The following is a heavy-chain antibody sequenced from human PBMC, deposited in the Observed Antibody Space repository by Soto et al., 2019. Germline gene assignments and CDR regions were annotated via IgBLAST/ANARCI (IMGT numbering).Heavy chain of an antibody. V-gene: IGHV3-7*01. CDR1: GFTFSTLW. Sequence: EVQLVESGGGLVQPGGSLRLSCAGSGFTFSTLWMNWVRQAPGQGLEWVATIKDDGREKYYVDSVKGRFTISRDTATNSVYLQMNSLRADDTAVYFCARGSPYTAGMAYWGQGSLVSVSS. CDR3: ARGSPYTAGMAY. D-gene: IGHD3-10*01. CDR2: IKDDGREK. J-gene: IGHJ4*02.